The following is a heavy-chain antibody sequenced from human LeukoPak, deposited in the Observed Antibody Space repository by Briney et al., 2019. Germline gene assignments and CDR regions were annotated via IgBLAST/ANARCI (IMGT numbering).Heavy chain of an antibody. V-gene: IGHV3-23*01. CDR1: GFTFSNFA. CDR3: AKGAAAGKVDWFDP. D-gene: IGHD6-13*01. J-gene: IGHJ5*02. Sequence: GGSLRLSCAASGFTFSNFAMMWVRQAPGTGLQWVSTITGYGATFYADSVRGRFTIFRDTSMNTLFLQMNSLGAEDTAVYYCAKGAAAGKVDWFDPWGQGTLVTVPS. CDR2: ITGYGAT.